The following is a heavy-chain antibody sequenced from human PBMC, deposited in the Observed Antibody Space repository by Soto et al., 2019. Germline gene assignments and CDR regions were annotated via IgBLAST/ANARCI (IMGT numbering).Heavy chain of an antibody. J-gene: IGHJ6*02. D-gene: IGHD3-3*02. V-gene: IGHV1-69*01. Sequence: QVQLVQSGAEVKKPGSSGKVSCKASGGTSSSYAINWVRQAPGQGLEWMGGVIPIFDTANYAQKLQGRVTIIADESTSTSYIELGSLRSEDTAVYYCARGIGISVNAMDVWGQGTTVTVSS. CDR2: VIPIFDTA. CDR1: GGTSSSYA. CDR3: ARGIGISVNAMDV.